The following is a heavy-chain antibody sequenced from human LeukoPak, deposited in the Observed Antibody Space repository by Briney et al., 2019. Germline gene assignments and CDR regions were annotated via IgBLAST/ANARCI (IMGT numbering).Heavy chain of an antibody. V-gene: IGHV3-74*01. CDR1: GFTFSTYW. CDR2: INSDGSST. J-gene: IGHJ4*02. D-gene: IGHD3-22*01. Sequence: PGGSLRLSCAASGFTFSTYWMHWVRQAPGKGLVWVSRINSDGSSTTYADSVKGRFTISGDNAKNSLYLQMNSLRAEDTALYYCARDLRVVITGSFDSWGQGTLVTVSS. CDR3: ARDLRVVITGSFDS.